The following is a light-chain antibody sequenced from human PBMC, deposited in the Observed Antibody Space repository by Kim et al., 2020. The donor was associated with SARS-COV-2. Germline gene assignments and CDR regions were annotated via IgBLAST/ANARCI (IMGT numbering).Light chain of an antibody. CDR3: QQRSNWPPT. J-gene: IGKJ4*01. CDR2: DAS. Sequence: SLSPGQRATLSCSASQTVSTYLAWYKHKPGQAPRPLIHDASNRATGIPPRFSGSGSGTDFTLTISSLEPEDFAIYYCQQRSNWPPTFGGGTKLEI. CDR1: QTVSTY. V-gene: IGKV3-11*01.